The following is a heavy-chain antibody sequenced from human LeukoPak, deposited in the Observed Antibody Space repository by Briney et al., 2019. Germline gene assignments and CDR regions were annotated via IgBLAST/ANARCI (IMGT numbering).Heavy chain of an antibody. CDR1: GGSITSSNW. Sequence: SGTLSLTCAVSGGSITSSNWWSWVRQPPGKGLEWIGYIYYSGSTNYNPSLKSRVTISVDTSKNQFSLKLSSVTAADTAVYYCAATNVLRYFIFDYWGQGTLVTVSS. CDR2: IYYSGST. V-gene: IGHV4-4*02. D-gene: IGHD3-9*01. J-gene: IGHJ4*02. CDR3: AATNVLRYFIFDY.